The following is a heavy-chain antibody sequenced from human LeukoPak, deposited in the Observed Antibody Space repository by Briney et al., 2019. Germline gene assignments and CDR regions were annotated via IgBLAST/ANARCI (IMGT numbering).Heavy chain of an antibody. CDR3: ARVYSRHFDY. CDR1: GGSISSYY. V-gene: IGHV4-59*01. D-gene: IGHD1-14*01. Sequence: SETLSLTCTVSGGSISSYYWSWLRQPPGKGLEWIGYIYYSGSTNYNPSLKSRVTISVDTSKNQFSLKLTSVTAADTAVYYCARVYSRHFDYWGQGTLVSVSS. J-gene: IGHJ4*02. CDR2: IYYSGST.